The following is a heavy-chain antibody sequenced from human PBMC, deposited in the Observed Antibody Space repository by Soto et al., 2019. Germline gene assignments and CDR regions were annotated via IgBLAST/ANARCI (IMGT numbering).Heavy chain of an antibody. CDR3: PKCPGVAEAGPPFDP. V-gene: IGHV3-30*18. D-gene: IGHD6-13*01. J-gene: IGHJ5*02. Sequence: GGSLIVSCAASVFTFSSYGIHWVRQAPGKGLDWVAVISYDGSNKYYADSVRGRFTISRDNAKNTLYLQMNSLRAEDTAVYYCPKCPGVAEAGPPFDPWGQGTLVTVSS. CDR1: VFTFSSYG. CDR2: ISYDGSNK.